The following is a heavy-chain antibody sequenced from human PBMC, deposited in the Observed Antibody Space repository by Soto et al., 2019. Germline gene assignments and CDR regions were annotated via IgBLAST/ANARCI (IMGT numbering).Heavy chain of an antibody. Sequence: EVQLVESGGGLVQPGGSLRLSCAASGFTFSSYWMHWVRQAPGKGLVWVSRINSDWSSTSYADSVKGRFTISRDNAKNTLYQQMNSLRAEDTAVYYCARGGVGRYCSSTSCYTWVFDYWGQGTLVTVSS. CDR2: INSDWSST. CDR3: ARGGVGRYCSSTSCYTWVFDY. V-gene: IGHV3-74*01. J-gene: IGHJ4*02. D-gene: IGHD2-2*02. CDR1: GFTFSSYW.